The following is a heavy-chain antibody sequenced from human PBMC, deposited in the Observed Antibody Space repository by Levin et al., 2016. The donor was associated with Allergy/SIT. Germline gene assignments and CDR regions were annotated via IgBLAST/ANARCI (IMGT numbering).Heavy chain of an antibody. Sequence: SETLSLTCSVSAGSISSDYWNWIRQPPGKGLEWIGYIFYSGATNYNPSLKSRVTISVDTSKNQFSLKLSSVTAADTAVYYCASYDFWSGKPFDYWGQGTLVTVSS. CDR3: ASYDFWSGKPFDY. J-gene: IGHJ4*02. CDR1: AGSISSDY. D-gene: IGHD3-3*01. CDR2: IFYSGAT. V-gene: IGHV4-59*08.